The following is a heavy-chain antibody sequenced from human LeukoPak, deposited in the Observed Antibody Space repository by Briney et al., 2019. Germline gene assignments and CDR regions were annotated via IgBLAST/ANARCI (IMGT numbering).Heavy chain of an antibody. J-gene: IGHJ6*03. CDR2: IWYDGSNK. CDR3: ARNPSGIAARPWYYYMDV. D-gene: IGHD6-6*01. CDR1: GFTFSSYG. Sequence: GGSLRLSCAASGFTFSSYGMHWVRQAPGKGLEWVAVIWYDGSNKYYADSVKGRFTISRDNSKNTLYLQMNSLRAEDTAVYYCARNPSGIAARPWYYYMDVWGKGTTVTVSS. V-gene: IGHV3-33*01.